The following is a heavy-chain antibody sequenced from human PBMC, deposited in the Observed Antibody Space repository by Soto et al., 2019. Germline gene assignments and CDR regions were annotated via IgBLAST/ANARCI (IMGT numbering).Heavy chain of an antibody. Sequence: QLQLQESGSGLVKPSQTLSLTCTVSGGSISSGGYSWSWIRQPPGKGLEWIGYIYHSGSTYYNPSLKSRVTISLDRSKNHFSLKLRSVSAADPAVYYCARAQWLVLDYWGQGTLVTVSS. V-gene: IGHV4-30-2*01. CDR3: ARAQWLVLDY. J-gene: IGHJ4*02. CDR1: GGSISSGGYS. CDR2: IYHSGST. D-gene: IGHD6-19*01.